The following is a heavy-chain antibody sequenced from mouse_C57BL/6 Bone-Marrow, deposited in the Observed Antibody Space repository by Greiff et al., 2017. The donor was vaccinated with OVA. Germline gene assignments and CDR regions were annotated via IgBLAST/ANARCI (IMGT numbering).Heavy chain of an antibody. CDR2: IDPETGGT. CDR1: GYTFTDYE. Sequence: VKLMESGAELVRPGASVTLSCKASGYTFTDYEMHWVKQTPVHGLEWIGAIDPETGGTAYNQKFKGKAIPTADKSSSTAYMELRSLTSEDSAVYYCTRGADYWGQGTTLTVSS. CDR3: TRGADY. J-gene: IGHJ2*01. V-gene: IGHV1-15*01.